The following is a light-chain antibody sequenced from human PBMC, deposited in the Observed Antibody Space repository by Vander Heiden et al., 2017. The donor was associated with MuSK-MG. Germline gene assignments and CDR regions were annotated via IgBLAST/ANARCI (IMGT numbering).Light chain of an antibody. J-gene: IGLJ1*01. Sequence: QSALTHPPPASGSPGQSVPIPCTGTRSDVACYNSVPWYQPHTAKAPKLMIYEVSKRPSGVPGRFSGSKSGNTASLTVSGLQAEDEADYYCSSYAGSNNYVFGAGTKVTVL. V-gene: IGLV2-8*01. CDR2: EVS. CDR1: RSDVACYNS. CDR3: SSYAGSNNYV.